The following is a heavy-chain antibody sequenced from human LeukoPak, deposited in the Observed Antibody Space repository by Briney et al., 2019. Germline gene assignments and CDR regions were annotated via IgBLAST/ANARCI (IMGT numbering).Heavy chain of an antibody. CDR1: GGSISSYY. V-gene: IGHV4-4*07. CDR3: ARVIVSAAGNWFDP. CDR2: IYTSGST. J-gene: IGHJ5*02. D-gene: IGHD6-13*01. Sequence: PSETLSLPCTVSGGSISSYYWSWIRQPAGKGLEWIGHIYTSGSTNYNPSLKSRVTMSVDTSKNQFSLKLSSVTAADTAVYHCARVIVSAAGNWFDPWGQGTLVTVSS.